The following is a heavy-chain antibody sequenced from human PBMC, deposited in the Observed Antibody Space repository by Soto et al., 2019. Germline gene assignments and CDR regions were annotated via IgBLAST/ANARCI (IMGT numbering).Heavy chain of an antibody. J-gene: IGHJ6*02. Sequence: GGSLRLSCAASGFTFSDHYMDWVRQAPGKGLEWVGRTRNKANSYTTEYAAPVKGRFTISRDDSKNSLYLQMNSLKTEDTAVYYCALYSGYDSSSGMDVWGQGTTVTVSS. D-gene: IGHD5-12*01. CDR3: ALYSGYDSSSGMDV. V-gene: IGHV3-72*01. CDR1: GFTFSDHY. CDR2: TRNKANSYTT.